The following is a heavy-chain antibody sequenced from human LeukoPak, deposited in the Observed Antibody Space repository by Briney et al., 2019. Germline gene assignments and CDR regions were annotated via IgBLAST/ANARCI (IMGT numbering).Heavy chain of an antibody. CDR2: ISGGGGTTY. CDR3: ARDSTTLAAGTNYFDY. J-gene: IGHJ4*02. V-gene: IGHV3-48*02. Sequence: GGSLRLSCAASGFTFSGYAMSWVRQSPGKGLEWVSAISGGGGTTYYAYYADSVKGRFTISRDNAKNSLYLQMNSLRDEDTAVYYCARDSTTLAAGTNYFDYWGQGTLVTVSS. D-gene: IGHD6-13*01. CDR1: GFTFSGYA.